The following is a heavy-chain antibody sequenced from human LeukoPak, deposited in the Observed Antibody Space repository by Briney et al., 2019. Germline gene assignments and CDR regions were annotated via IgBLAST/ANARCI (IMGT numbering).Heavy chain of an antibody. J-gene: IGHJ4*02. Sequence: SETLSLTCAVSGGSISSGGYSWSWIRQPPGKGLEWIGYIYYSGSTNYNPSLKSRVTISVDTSKNQFSLKLSSVTAADTAVYYCARAQGHYDFWSGYYARYYFDYWGQGTLVTVSS. V-gene: IGHV4-61*08. CDR3: ARAQGHYDFWSGYYARYYFDY. CDR1: GGSISSGGYS. CDR2: IYYSGST. D-gene: IGHD3-3*01.